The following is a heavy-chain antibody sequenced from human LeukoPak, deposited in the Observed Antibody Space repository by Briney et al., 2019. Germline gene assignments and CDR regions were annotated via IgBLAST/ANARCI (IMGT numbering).Heavy chain of an antibody. J-gene: IGHJ4*02. V-gene: IGHV3-7*01. CDR2: IKEEGSEK. CDR1: GITFSNSW. D-gene: IGHD3-10*01. CDR3: ARGGGSGSYYKRELDY. Sequence: SGGSLRLSCAASGITFSNSWMCWVRQAPGKGLEWVANIKEEGSEKYYVNSVKGRFTISRDNAKNSLYLQMNSLRAEDTAVYYCARGGGSGSYYKRELDYWGQGTLVTVSS.